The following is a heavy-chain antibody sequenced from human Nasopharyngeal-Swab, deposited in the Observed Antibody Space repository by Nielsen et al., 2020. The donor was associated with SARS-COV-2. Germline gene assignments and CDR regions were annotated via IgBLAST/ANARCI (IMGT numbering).Heavy chain of an antibody. J-gene: IGHJ4*02. D-gene: IGHD5-12*01. CDR3: ARDVGRGYSGYDSDY. Sequence: SGTLSLTCTVSGGSISSGSYYWSWIRQPAGKGLEWIGRIYTSGSTNYNPSLKSRVTISVDTSKNQFSLKLSSVAAADTAVYYCARDVGRGYSGYDSDYWGQGTLVTVSS. CDR2: IYTSGST. CDR1: GGSISSGSYY. V-gene: IGHV4-61*02.